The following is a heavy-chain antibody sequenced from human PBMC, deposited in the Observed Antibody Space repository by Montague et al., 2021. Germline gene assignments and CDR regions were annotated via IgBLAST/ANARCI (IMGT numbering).Heavy chain of an antibody. D-gene: IGHD6-19*01. CDR3: ARINKELGSENGQWLDLDY. CDR2: IEWDDQK. V-gene: IGHV2-70*01. Sequence: PALVKPTQTLTLTCSLSGFSLSSIGTCVSWIRQPPGKALEWLALIEWDDQKYYTKSLAARLTISRDTSQNQVVLRMTDLDPVDTATYFCARINKELGSENGQWLDLDYWGQGILVTVSS. J-gene: IGHJ4*02. CDR1: GFSLSSIGTC.